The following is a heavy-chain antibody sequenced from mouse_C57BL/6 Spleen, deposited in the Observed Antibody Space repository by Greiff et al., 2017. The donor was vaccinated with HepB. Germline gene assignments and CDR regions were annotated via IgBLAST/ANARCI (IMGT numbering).Heavy chain of an antibody. D-gene: IGHD2-4*01. V-gene: IGHV5-17*01. CDR1: GFTFSDYG. CDR3: ARGYDYDEGLFAY. CDR2: ISSGSSTI. J-gene: IGHJ3*01. Sequence: EVQVVESGGGLVKPGGSLKLSCAASGFTFSDYGMHWVRQAPEKGLEWVAYISSGSSTIYYADTVKGRFTISRDNAKNTLFLQMTSLRSEDTAMYYCARGYDYDEGLFAYWGQGTLVTVSA.